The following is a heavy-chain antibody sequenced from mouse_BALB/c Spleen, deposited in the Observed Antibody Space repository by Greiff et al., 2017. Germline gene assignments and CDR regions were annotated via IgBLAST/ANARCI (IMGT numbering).Heavy chain of an antibody. CDR3: TRIITTATNY. CDR1: GFTFSSYT. CDR2: ISSGGSYT. D-gene: IGHD1-2*01. Sequence: EVKLMESGGGLVKPGGSLKLSCAASGFTFSSYTMSWVRQTPEKRLEWVATISSGGSYTYYPDSVKGRFTISRDNAKNTLYLQMSSLKSEDTAMYYCTRIITTATNYWGQGTTLTVSS. J-gene: IGHJ2*01. V-gene: IGHV5-6-4*01.